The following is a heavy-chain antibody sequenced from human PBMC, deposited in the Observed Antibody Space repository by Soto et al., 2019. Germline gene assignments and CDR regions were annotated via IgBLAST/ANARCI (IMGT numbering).Heavy chain of an antibody. Sequence: HSQTLSLTCVISGNSVSSNSAAWIWIRQSPSRGLEWLGRTYYRSKWYNDYAVSVKSRITINPDTSKNQFSLHLDSVIPEDTAVYYCSGVASFRGPVDWGQGTPLKASS. CDR3: SGVASFRGPVD. J-gene: IGHJ4*03. D-gene: IGHD3-16*01. CDR1: GNSVSSNSAA. V-gene: IGHV6-1*01. CDR2: TYYRSKWYN.